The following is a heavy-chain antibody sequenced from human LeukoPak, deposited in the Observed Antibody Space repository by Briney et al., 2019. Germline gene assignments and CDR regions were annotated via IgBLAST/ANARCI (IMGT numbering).Heavy chain of an antibody. V-gene: IGHV4-59*08. J-gene: IGHJ4*02. CDR2: IYYSGST. Sequence: SETLSLTCAVYGGSFSGYYWSWIRQPPGKGLEWIGYIYYSGSTNYNPSLKSRVTISVDTSKNQFSLKLSSVTAADTAVYYCARHGDGYNSCFDYWGQGTLVTVSS. CDR1: GGSFSGYY. CDR3: ARHGDGYNSCFDY. D-gene: IGHD5-24*01.